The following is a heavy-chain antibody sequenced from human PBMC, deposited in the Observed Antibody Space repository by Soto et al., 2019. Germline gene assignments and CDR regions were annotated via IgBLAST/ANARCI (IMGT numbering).Heavy chain of an antibody. CDR2: ISAHNGNT. V-gene: IGHV1-18*01. CDR3: ARGRYGDY. Sequence: ASVKVSCKGSGYAFTTYGITWVRQAPGQGLEWMGWISAHNGNTNYAQKLQGRVTVTRGTSTSTAYMELRSLRYDDTAVYYCARGRYGDYWGQGALVTVSS. J-gene: IGHJ4*02. CDR1: GYAFTTYG. D-gene: IGHD1-1*01.